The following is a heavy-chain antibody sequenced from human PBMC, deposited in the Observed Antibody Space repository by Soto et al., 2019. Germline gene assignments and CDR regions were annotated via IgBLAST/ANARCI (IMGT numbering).Heavy chain of an antibody. V-gene: IGHV4-31*03. D-gene: IGHD3-10*01. CDR3: ARTYGSGKIFDY. CDR1: GGSISSGGYY. CDR2: IYYSGST. Sequence: SETLSLTCTVSGGSISSGGYYWSWIRQHPGKGLEWIGYIYYSGSTYYNPSLKSRVTISVDTSKNQFSLKLSSVTAADTAVYYCARTYGSGKIFDYWGQGTLVTVYS. J-gene: IGHJ4*02.